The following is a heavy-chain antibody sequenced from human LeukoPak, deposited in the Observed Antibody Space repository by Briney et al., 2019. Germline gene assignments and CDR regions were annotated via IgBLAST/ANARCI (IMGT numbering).Heavy chain of an antibody. J-gene: IGHJ4*02. CDR1: GFTVSSNY. D-gene: IGHD3-3*01. Sequence: GGSLRLSCAASGFTVSSNYMSWVRQAPGKGLEWVPVIYSGGSTYYADSVKGRFTISRDNSKNTLYLQMNSLRAEDTAVYYCAKNLYDFWSGYILWGQGTLVTVSS. CDR3: AKNLYDFWSGYIL. CDR2: IYSGGST. V-gene: IGHV3-53*01.